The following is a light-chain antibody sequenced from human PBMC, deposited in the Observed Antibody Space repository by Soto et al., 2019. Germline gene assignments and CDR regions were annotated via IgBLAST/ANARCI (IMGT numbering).Light chain of an antibody. CDR1: QSVSRSY. CDR3: QQYDGSPPFT. Sequence: EIVLTQSPGTLSLSPGERATLSCRASQSVSRSYLAWYQQKPGQAPRLLIYGASSRATGLPDRFSGSGSGIDVTLTISKLEPEDSVLYYCQQYDGSPPFTFGHGTKVDIK. CDR2: GAS. V-gene: IGKV3-20*01. J-gene: IGKJ3*01.